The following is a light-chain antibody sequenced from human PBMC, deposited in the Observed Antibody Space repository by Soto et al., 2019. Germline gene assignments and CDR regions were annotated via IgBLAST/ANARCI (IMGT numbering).Light chain of an antibody. Sequence: QSVLTQPPSVSGAPGQSVTISCTGTSSDVGSYNRVSWYQQHPGTAPKLMIYEVSNRPSGVPDRFSGSKSGNTASLTISGLQAEDEADYYCSLYTSSSTWVFGGGTQLTVL. CDR1: SSDVGSYNR. CDR3: SLYTSSSTWV. J-gene: IGLJ3*02. V-gene: IGLV2-18*01. CDR2: EVS.